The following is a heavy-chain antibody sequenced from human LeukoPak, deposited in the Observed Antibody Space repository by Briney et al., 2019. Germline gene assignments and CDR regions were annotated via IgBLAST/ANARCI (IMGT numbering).Heavy chain of an antibody. CDR2: INHSGST. J-gene: IGHJ4*02. V-gene: IGHV4-34*01. CDR1: GGSFSGYY. Sequence: KPSETLSLTCAVYGGSFSGYYWSWIRQPPGKGLEWIGEINHSGSTNYNPSLKSRVTISVDTSKNQCSLKLSSVTAADTAVYYCARGRREVVTAKNPHVYYFDYWGQGTLVTVSS. D-gene: IGHD2-21*02. CDR3: ARGRREVVTAKNPHVYYFDY.